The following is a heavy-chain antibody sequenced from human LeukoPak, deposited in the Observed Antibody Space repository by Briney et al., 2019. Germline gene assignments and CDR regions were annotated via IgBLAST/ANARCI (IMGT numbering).Heavy chain of an antibody. CDR1: GYSFTRNW. Sequence: GESLKISCKGSGYSFTRNWIGWVRQMPGKGLEWMGIIYPGDSDTRYSPSFQGQVTISAVKSINTAYLQWSSLKASDTAMYYCARRVVNNRNWYFNLWGRGTLVTVSS. CDR3: ARRVVNNRNWYFNL. V-gene: IGHV5-51*01. CDR2: IYPGDSDT. D-gene: IGHD4-23*01. J-gene: IGHJ2*01.